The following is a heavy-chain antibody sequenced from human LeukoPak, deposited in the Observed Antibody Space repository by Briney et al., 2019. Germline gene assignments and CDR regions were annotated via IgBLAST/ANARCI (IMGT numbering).Heavy chain of an antibody. CDR2: IIPIFGTA. Sequence: SVKVSCKASGGTFSSYAISWLRQAPGQGLEWMGGIIPIFGTANYAQKFQGRVTITADESTSTAYMELSSLRSEDTAVYYCARATVFSSGREDYWGQGTLVTVSS. V-gene: IGHV1-69*13. CDR1: GGTFSSYA. D-gene: IGHD6-19*01. CDR3: ARATVFSSGREDY. J-gene: IGHJ4*02.